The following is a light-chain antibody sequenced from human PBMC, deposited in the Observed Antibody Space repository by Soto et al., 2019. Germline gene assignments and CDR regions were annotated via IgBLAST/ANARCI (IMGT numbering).Light chain of an antibody. Sequence: QSVLTQSPSASASLGASVKLTCTLSSGHSSYAIAWHQQQPEKGPRYLMKLNSDDSHSKGDGIPDRFSGSSSGAERYLTIPSLQSEDEADYYRQTWGTGIQVFGGGTKLTVL. CDR2: LNSDDSH. CDR3: QTWGTGIQV. V-gene: IGLV4-69*01. J-gene: IGLJ2*01. CDR1: SGHSSYA.